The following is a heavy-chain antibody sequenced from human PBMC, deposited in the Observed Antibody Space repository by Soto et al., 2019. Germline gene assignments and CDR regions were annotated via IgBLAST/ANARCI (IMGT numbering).Heavy chain of an antibody. CDR3: ARSQGSSTSLEIYYYYYYGMDV. J-gene: IGHJ6*02. D-gene: IGHD2-2*01. CDR1: GGTLGSYA. CDR2: IIPIPGTA. V-gene: IGHV1-69*01. Sequence: VQLVQSGAEVKKPGSSVKVSCKASGGTLGSYAISWVRQAPGKGLEWMGGIIPIPGTANYAQKFQGRVTIAADESTSTAYMELSSLRSEDTAVYYCARSQGSSTSLEIYYYYYYGMDVWGQGTTVTVSS.